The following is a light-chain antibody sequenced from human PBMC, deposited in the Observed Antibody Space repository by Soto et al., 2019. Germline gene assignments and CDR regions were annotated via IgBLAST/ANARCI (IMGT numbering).Light chain of an antibody. CDR3: QQRSNWPPGLT. Sequence: EIVLTQSPATLSLSPGERATLSCRASQSVSSYLAWYPQKPGQAPRLLIYDASNRATGIPARFSGSGSGTDFTLTISSLEPEDFAVYYCQQRSNWPPGLTFGGGTKVEIK. V-gene: IGKV3-11*01. J-gene: IGKJ4*01. CDR2: DAS. CDR1: QSVSSY.